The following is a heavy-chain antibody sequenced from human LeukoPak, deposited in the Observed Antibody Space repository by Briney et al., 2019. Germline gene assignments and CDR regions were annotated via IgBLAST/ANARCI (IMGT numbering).Heavy chain of an antibody. J-gene: IGHJ5*02. CDR1: GFTFSSYD. CDR2: IGTAGDT. Sequence: GGSLRLSCAASGFTFSSYDMHWVRQATGKGLEWVSAIGTAGDTYYPGSVKGRFTISRENAKNSLYLQMNSLRAEDTAVYYCARIVRYSSGWTSYNWFDPWGQGTLATVSS. V-gene: IGHV3-13*01. CDR3: ARIVRYSSGWTSYNWFDP. D-gene: IGHD6-19*01.